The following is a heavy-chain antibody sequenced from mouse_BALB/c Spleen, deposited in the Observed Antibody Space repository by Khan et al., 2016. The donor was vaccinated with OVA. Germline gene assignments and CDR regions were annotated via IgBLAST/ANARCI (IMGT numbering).Heavy chain of an antibody. Sequence: VQLKQSGGGLVQPGGSQKLSCAASGFTFSRFGMHWVRQAPEKGLEWVAYISSGSSTIYYADTVKGRFTISRDNPKNTLFLQMTSLRSEDTAMYYCARDSNFDYWGQGTTLTVSS. J-gene: IGHJ2*01. V-gene: IGHV5-17*02. CDR3: ARDSNFDY. CDR1: GFTFSRFG. CDR2: ISSGSSTI.